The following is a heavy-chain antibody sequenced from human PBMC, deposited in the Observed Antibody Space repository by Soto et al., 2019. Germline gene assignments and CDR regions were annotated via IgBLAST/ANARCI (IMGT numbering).Heavy chain of an antibody. V-gene: IGHV4-4*07. J-gene: IGHJ6*02. CDR1: GGPISPYY. CDR2: IYFTGDT. CDR3: AREGGYYDSSGSGVYHYFGVDV. D-gene: IGHD3-22*01. Sequence: LSETLSLTCSVSGGPISPYYWGWIRQSAGKGLEWIGRIYFTGDTNYNPPLKSRVTMSVDTSKNQYSLKLRSVTAADTAVYYCAREGGYYDSSGSGVYHYFGVDVWGQGTTVTVSS.